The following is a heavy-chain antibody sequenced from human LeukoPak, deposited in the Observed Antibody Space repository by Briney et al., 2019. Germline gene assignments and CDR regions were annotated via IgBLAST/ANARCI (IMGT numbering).Heavy chain of an antibody. CDR3: ARRWNYGRNYYIDV. Sequence: SETLSLTCAVYGGSFSNYYWNWIRQTPGKGLEWLGEINDRGRANYNPSLMSRVTVSVDTSKNQFSLRLTSVTATGTAIYYCARRWNYGRNYYIDVWGKGATVSVSS. CDR2: INDRGRA. J-gene: IGHJ6*03. D-gene: IGHD1-7*01. V-gene: IGHV4-34*01. CDR1: GGSFSNYY.